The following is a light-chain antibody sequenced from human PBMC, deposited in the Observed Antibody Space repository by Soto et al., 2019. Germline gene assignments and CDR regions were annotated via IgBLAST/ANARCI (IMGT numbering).Light chain of an antibody. V-gene: IGKV3-20*01. CDR1: QSVSSNY. Sequence: PGERATLSCRTSQSVSSNYLAWYQQKPAQAPRLLIYGASSRATGIPDRFSGSGSGTEFTLTISSLQPEDLALYYCQQYNTSHRTFGQGTKGDIK. CDR3: QQYNTSHRT. CDR2: GAS. J-gene: IGKJ1*01.